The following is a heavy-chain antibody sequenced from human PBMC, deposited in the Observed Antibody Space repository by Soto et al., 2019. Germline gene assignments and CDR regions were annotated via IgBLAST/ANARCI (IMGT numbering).Heavy chain of an antibody. V-gene: IGHV1-18*01. CDR3: ASVYYYDSSGYYYFGY. D-gene: IGHD3-22*01. CDR1: GYTFTSYG. CDR2: ISAYNGNT. J-gene: IGHJ4*02. Sequence: VKVSCKASGYTFTSYGISLVRQAPGQGLEWMGWISAYNGNTNYAQKLQGRVTMTTDTSTSTAYMELRSLRSDDTAVYYCASVYYYDSSGYYYFGYWGQGTLVTVSS.